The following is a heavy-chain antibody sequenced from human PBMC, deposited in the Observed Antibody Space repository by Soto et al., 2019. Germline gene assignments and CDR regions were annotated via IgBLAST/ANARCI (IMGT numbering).Heavy chain of an antibody. V-gene: IGHV3-30-3*01. CDR3: ARDRIYSSSLYDY. J-gene: IGHJ4*02. D-gene: IGHD6-13*01. CDR2: ISYDGSNK. Sequence: QVQLVESGGGVVQPGRSLRLSCAASGFTFSSYAMHWVRQAPGKGLEWVAVISYDGSNKYYADSVKGRFTISRDNSKNTLYRQMNSLRAEDTAVYSWARDRIYSSSLYDYWGQGTLVTVSS. CDR1: GFTFSSYA.